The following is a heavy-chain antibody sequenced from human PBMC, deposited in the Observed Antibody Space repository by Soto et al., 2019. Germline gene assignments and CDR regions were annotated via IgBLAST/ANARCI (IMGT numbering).Heavy chain of an antibody. J-gene: IGHJ4*02. V-gene: IGHV3-72*01. D-gene: IGHD3-22*01. CDR3: AREGSSSGPDYEY. Sequence: EVQLVESGGGLVQPGGSLRLSCAASGFTFSDYYINWVRQAPGKGLEWVGRTRNKATSYTTEYAAFVKGRFTNSRVDSKNFISLQMNSLKTENPAVYYSAREGSSSGPDYEYWGQGTLVTVSS. CDR2: TRNKATSYTT. CDR1: GFTFSDYY.